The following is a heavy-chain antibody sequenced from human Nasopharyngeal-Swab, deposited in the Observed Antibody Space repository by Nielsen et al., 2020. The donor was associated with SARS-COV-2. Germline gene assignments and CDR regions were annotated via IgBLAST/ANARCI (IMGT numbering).Heavy chain of an antibody. CDR1: GFTFSDHY. CDR3: ARESKGYYYGMDV. J-gene: IGHJ6*02. Sequence: GESLKISCAASGFTFSDHYMDWVRQAPGKGLEWVGRTRNKANSYTTEYAASVKGRFTISRDDSKNSLYLQMNNLKTEDTAVYYRARESKGYYYGMDVWGQGTTVTVSS. V-gene: IGHV3-72*01. CDR2: TRNKANSYTT.